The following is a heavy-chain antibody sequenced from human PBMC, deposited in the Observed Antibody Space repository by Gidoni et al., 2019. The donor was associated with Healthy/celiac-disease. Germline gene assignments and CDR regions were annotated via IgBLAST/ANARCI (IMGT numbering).Heavy chain of an antibody. CDR2: IYHSGST. J-gene: IGHJ5*02. D-gene: IGHD3-22*01. V-gene: IGHV4-30-2*01. CDR1: GGSISSGGYS. Sequence: QLQLQESGSGLVKPSQTLSLTCAVSGGSISSGGYSWSWLRQPPGKGLEWIGYIYHSGSTSYNPSLKSRVTISVDRSKNQFSLKLSSVTAADTAVYYCARDSSGFGWFDPWGQGTLVTVSS. CDR3: ARDSSGFGWFDP.